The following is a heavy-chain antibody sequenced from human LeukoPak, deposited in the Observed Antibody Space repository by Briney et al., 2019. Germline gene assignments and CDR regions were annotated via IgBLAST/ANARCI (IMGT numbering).Heavy chain of an antibody. CDR2: INSDGSST. J-gene: IGHJ4*02. CDR3: ARGWFGELD. V-gene: IGHV3-74*01. D-gene: IGHD3-10*01. CDR1: GLTFSSYW. Sequence: PGGSLRLSCAASGLTFSSYWMHWFRQAPGKGLVWVSRINSDGSSTSYADSVRGRFTISRDNAKNTLYLQMNSLRAEDTAVYYCARGWFGELDWGQGTLVTVSS.